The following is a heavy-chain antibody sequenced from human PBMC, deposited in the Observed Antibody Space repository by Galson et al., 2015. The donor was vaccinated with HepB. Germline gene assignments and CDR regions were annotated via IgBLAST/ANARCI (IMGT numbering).Heavy chain of an antibody. Sequence: SLRLACAASGFTFSSYGMHWVRQAPGKGLEWVAVISYDGSNKYYADSVKGRFTISRDNSKNTLYLQMNSLRAEDTAVYYCATPYYYDSSGYYSGYFDYWGQGTLVTVSS. J-gene: IGHJ4*02. CDR3: ATPYYYDSSGYYSGYFDY. CDR2: ISYDGSNK. V-gene: IGHV3-30*03. CDR1: GFTFSSYG. D-gene: IGHD3-22*01.